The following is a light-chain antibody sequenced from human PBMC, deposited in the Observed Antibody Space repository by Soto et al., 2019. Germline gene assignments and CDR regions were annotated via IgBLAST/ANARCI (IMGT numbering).Light chain of an antibody. J-gene: IGKJ5*01. Sequence: ENVLTQSPGTLSLSPGERATLSCRASQTAISEYLAWYQQKPGQAPRLLIYGASNRATGIPDRFSGSGSGPDFTLTISRLEPEDFAMYYCHQYGSSPPVTFGQGTRLEIK. CDR2: GAS. V-gene: IGKV3-20*01. CDR1: QTAISEY. CDR3: HQYGSSPPVT.